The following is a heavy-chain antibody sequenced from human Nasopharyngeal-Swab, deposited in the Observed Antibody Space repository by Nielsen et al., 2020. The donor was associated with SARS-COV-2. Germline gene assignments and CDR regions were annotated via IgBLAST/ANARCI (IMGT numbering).Heavy chain of an antibody. Sequence: GGSLRLSFAASGFTFSSYWMSWVRQAPGRGLEWVANIKQDGSEKYYVDSVKGRFTISRDNAKNSLYLQMNSLRAEDTAVYYCARDQGYKTYYYYYGMDVWGQGTTVTVSS. V-gene: IGHV3-7*03. CDR2: IKQDGSEK. CDR3: ARDQGYKTYYYYYGMDV. D-gene: IGHD5-18*01. CDR1: GFTFSSYW. J-gene: IGHJ6*02.